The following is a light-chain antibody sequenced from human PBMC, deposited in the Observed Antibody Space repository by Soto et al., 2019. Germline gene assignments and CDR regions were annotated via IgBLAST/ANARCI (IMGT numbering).Light chain of an antibody. Sequence: QSVLTQPPSASGSPGQSVTISCTGTSSDVGTYNYVSWYQQHPGKAPKLMIYEVTKRPSGVPDRFCGSKSGNSASLTVSGLQAEDEADYYCSSYAGSNNVVFGVGTKLTVL. CDR2: EVT. CDR3: SSYAGSNNVV. V-gene: IGLV2-8*01. J-gene: IGLJ2*01. CDR1: SSDVGTYNY.